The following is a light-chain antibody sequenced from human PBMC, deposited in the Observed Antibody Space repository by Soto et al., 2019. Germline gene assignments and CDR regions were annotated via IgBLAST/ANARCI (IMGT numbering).Light chain of an antibody. CDR3: QQYNNWPPPIT. V-gene: IGKV3D-15*01. J-gene: IGKJ5*01. CDR1: QAVTSKF. CDR2: GAS. Sequence: EIVLTQSPGTLSLSPGDEATLSCKASQAVTSKFLAWYQQKPGQPPRLLILGASTRATGIADRFSGSGSGTEFTLTISSLQSEDFAVYYCQQYNNWPPPITFGQGTRLEIK.